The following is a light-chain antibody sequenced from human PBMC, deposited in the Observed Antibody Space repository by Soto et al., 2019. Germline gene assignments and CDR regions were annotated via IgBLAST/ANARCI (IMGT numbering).Light chain of an antibody. CDR3: QQYISPPLT. CDR2: GAS. CDR1: QSVSSSY. Sequence: EIVLTQSPGALSLSPGERATPSCRASQSVSSSYLAWYQQKPGRAHRLLIYGASSRATGIPDRFSASGSGTDFTLTISRLEPEDFAVYYCQQYISPPLTFGQGTTGDIK. J-gene: IGKJ1*01. V-gene: IGKV3-20*01.